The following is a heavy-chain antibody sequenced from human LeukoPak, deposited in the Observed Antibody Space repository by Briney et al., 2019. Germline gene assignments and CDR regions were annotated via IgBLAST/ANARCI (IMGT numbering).Heavy chain of an antibody. CDR3: ATPHDYSNYFDY. Sequence: PGGSLRLSCAASGFTFSSYGMHWVRQAPGKGLEWVAFIRYDGSNKYYADSVKGRFTISRDNSKNTLYLQMNSLRAEDTAVYYCATPHDYSNYFDYWGQGTLVTVSS. J-gene: IGHJ4*02. V-gene: IGHV3-30*02. CDR2: IRYDGSNK. CDR1: GFTFSSYG. D-gene: IGHD4-11*01.